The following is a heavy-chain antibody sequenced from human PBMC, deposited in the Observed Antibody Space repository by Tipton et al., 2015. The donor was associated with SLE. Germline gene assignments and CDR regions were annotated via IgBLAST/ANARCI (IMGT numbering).Heavy chain of an antibody. V-gene: IGHV4-59*01. CDR2: IYYSGTT. CDR3: ARGDSIGWYFDF. Sequence: TLSLTCTVSSDSISSYYWNWIRQPPGKGLEWIGYIYYSGTTNYNPSLESRVTITVDTSKNQFSLKLSSVTAADTAVYYCARGDSIGWYFDFWGRGTLVTVSS. J-gene: IGHJ2*01. D-gene: IGHD6-25*01. CDR1: SDSISSYY.